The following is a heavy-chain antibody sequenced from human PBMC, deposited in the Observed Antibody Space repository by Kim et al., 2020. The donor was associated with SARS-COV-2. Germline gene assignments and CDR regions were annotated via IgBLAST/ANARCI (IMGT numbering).Heavy chain of an antibody. D-gene: IGHD6-13*01. CDR3: AGDSVHSVFIAAATGDFDY. CDR2: ISSSGSTI. CDR1: GFTFSSYE. J-gene: IGHJ4*02. V-gene: IGHV3-48*03. Sequence: GGSLRLSCAASGFTFSSYEMNWVRQAPGKGLEWVSYISSSGSTIYYADSVKGRFTISRDNAKNSLYLQMNSLRAEDTAVYYCAGDSVHSVFIAAATGDFDYWGQGTLVTVSS.